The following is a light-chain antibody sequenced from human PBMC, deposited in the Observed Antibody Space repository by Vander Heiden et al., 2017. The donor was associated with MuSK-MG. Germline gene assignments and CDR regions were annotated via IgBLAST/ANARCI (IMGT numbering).Light chain of an antibody. Sequence: EIVMTQSPDTLSVSPGERVTLSCRASQSVSSNLAWYQQKPGQAPRLLIYGAFTRAAGNPVRFSGSGYGTEFTLTISSRQPEDFAAYYCQQNGNRPPWTFGQGTQVEIK. CDR2: GAF. J-gene: IGKJ1*01. CDR1: QSVSSN. V-gene: IGKV3-15*01. CDR3: QQNGNRPPWT.